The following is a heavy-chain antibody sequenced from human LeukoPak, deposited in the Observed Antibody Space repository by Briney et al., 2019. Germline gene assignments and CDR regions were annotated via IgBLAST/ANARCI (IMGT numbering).Heavy chain of an antibody. CDR3: AAVAPAASTGHYYGIDV. J-gene: IGHJ6*02. Sequence: PGRSLRLSCAASGFSFGNYGMHWVRQAPGKGLEWVAVINYHGGGKFYADSVKGRFTISRDNSENTLYLEMNSLRAEDTAVYYCAAVAPAASTGHYYGIDVWGQGTTVTVAS. CDR2: INYHGGGK. D-gene: IGHD6-19*01. CDR1: GFSFGNYG. V-gene: IGHV3-30*03.